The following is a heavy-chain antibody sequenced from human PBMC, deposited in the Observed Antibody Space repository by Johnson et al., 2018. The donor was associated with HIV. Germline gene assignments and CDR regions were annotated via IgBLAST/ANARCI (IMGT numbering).Heavy chain of an antibody. Sequence: VPLVESGGGLVQPGGSLRLSCAASAFTFSSYWKSWVRQDPGKGLDWVPNIKQDGCEKYYVDSVKGRSTISRDNAKNSLYLQMNSLRAEDTAVYYCARDPVSHYYDSSGSLDDAFDIWGQGTMVTVSS. V-gene: IGHV3-7*01. J-gene: IGHJ3*02. CDR1: AFTFSSYW. CDR3: ARDPVSHYYDSSGSLDDAFDI. D-gene: IGHD3-22*01. CDR2: IKQDGCEK.